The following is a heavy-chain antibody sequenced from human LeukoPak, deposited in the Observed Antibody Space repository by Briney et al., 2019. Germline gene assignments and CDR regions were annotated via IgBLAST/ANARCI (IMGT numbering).Heavy chain of an antibody. CDR1: GGSISSYY. CDR2: IYYSGGT. D-gene: IGHD2-21*01. V-gene: IGHV4-59*01. CDR3: ARGSVVIATYFDY. J-gene: IGHJ4*02. Sequence: SETLSLTCTVSGGSISSYYWSWIRQPPGKGLEWIGYIYYSGGTNYNPSLKSRVTISVDTSKNQFSLKLSSVTAADTAVYYCARGSVVIATYFDYWGQGTLVTVSS.